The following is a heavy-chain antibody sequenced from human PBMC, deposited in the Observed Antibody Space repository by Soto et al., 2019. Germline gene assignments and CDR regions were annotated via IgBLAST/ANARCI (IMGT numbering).Heavy chain of an antibody. CDR3: ARDGGSYWNDAFDI. CDR2: IWYDGSNK. CDR1: GFTFSSYG. J-gene: IGHJ3*02. D-gene: IGHD1-26*01. V-gene: IGHV3-33*01. Sequence: GGSLRLSCAASGFTFSSYGMHWVRQAPGKGLEWVAVIWYDGSNKYYADSVKGRFTISRDNSKNTLYLQMNSLRAEDTAVYYCARDGGSYWNDAFDIWGQGTMVTVSS.